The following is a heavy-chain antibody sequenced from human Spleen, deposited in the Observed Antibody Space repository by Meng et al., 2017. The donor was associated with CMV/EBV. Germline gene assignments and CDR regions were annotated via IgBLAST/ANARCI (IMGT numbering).Heavy chain of an antibody. D-gene: IGHD2-2*01. V-gene: IGHV4-4*02. CDR2: IFQSGNT. J-gene: IGHJ6*02. CDR1: GGSISSSSW. CDR3: ANPGGTASSIASSDFGLDV. Sequence: GSLRLSCTISGGSISSSSWWSWVRQSPGKGLEWIGEIFQSGNTKYNPSLKRRVTISADKSKNQYSLKLTSVTAADTAVYYCANPGGTASSIASSDFGLDVWGQGTTVTVSS.